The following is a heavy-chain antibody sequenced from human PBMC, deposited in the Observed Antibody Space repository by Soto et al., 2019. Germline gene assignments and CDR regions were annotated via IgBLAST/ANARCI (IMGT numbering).Heavy chain of an antibody. CDR2: ISGSGGST. D-gene: IGHD1-26*01. CDR1: GFTFSSYA. CDR3: ARRGSGSYYDY. J-gene: IGHJ4*02. V-gene: IGHV3-23*01. Sequence: EVQLLESGGGLVQPGGSLRLSCAASGFTFSSYAMRWVRQAPVKGLEWVSAISGSGGSTYYADSVKGRFTISRDNAKNTLYLQMNSLRVEDTAVYYCARRGSGSYYDYGGQGTLVTVSS.